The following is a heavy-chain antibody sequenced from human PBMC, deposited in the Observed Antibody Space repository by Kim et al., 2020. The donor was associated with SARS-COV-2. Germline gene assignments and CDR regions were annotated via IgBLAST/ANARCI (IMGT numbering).Heavy chain of an antibody. CDR3: AKGGRWLHRSYWYFDL. J-gene: IGHJ2*01. Sequence: SVKGRVTTSRDNSKNTLYLQMNSLRAEDTAVYYCAKGGRWLHRSYWYFDLWGRGTLVTVSS. D-gene: IGHD1-26*01. V-gene: IGHV3-23*01.